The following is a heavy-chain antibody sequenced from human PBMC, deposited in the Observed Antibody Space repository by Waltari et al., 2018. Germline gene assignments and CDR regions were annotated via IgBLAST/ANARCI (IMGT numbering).Heavy chain of an antibody. D-gene: IGHD3-10*01. CDR2: INPSVGTA. CDR3: ARVLGFREPFDY. J-gene: IGHJ4*02. Sequence: QVQLVQSGAEVKKPVSSVKVSCKASGGPFSSYAISWVRQAPVQGREWMGGINPSVGTANYAQKYQGRGAITTDESTSTAYMELSSLRSEDTAVYYCARVLGFREPFDYWGQGTLVTVSS. V-gene: IGHV1-69*05. CDR1: GGPFSSYA.